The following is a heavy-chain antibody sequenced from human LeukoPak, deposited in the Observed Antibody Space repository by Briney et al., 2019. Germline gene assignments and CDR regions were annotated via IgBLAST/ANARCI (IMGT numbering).Heavy chain of an antibody. CDR1: GGSFSGYY. Sequence: SETLSLTCAVYGGSFSGYYWSWIRQPPGKGLEWIGEINHSGSTNYNPPLKSRVTISVDTTKNQFSLKLSSVTAADTAVYYCARGVATGGPVDYWGQGTLVTVSS. CDR2: INHSGST. D-gene: IGHD5-12*01. V-gene: IGHV4-34*01. CDR3: ARGVATGGPVDY. J-gene: IGHJ4*02.